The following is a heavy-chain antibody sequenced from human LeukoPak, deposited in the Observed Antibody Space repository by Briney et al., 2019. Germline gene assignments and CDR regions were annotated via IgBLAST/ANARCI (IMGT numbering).Heavy chain of an antibody. J-gene: IGHJ4*02. D-gene: IGHD5-24*01. CDR1: GYTFTSYD. CDR3: ARSSRDGYNLGG. Sequence: GASVNVSCKASGYTFTSYDINWVRQATGQGLEWMGWMNPNSGNTGYAQKFQGRVTMTRNTSISTAYMELSSLRSEDTAVYYCARSSRDGYNLGGWGQGTLVTVSS. V-gene: IGHV1-8*01. CDR2: MNPNSGNT.